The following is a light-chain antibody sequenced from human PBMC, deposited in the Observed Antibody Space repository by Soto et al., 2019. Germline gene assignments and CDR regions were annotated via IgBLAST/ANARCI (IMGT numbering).Light chain of an antibody. Sequence: EIVLTQSAGTLSLPPGERATLSCRASQSVRSSYLAWYQQKFGQAPRLLIYGASSRATGIPDRFSGSGSGTDFTLTISRLEPEDFAVYYCQQYGSSSWTFGQGTKVDIK. CDR3: QQYGSSSWT. J-gene: IGKJ1*01. CDR1: QSVRSSY. CDR2: GAS. V-gene: IGKV3-20*01.